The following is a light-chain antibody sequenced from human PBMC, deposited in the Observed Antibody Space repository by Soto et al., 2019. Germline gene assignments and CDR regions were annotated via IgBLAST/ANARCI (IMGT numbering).Light chain of an antibody. CDR1: QSINSN. CDR2: RAS. CDR3: QQYNNWPRAT. J-gene: IGKJ4*01. Sequence: IVRTQSPATLSVYLGERATLSCRASQSINSNLAWYQQKPGQAPRLLMFRASIRAAGFPARFSGSGSGTEFNITISSLQSDDSAVYYCQQYNNWPRATFGGGTKVDSK. V-gene: IGKV3-15*01.